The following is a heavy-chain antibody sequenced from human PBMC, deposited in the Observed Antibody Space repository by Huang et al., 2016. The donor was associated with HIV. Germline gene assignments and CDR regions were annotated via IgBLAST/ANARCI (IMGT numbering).Heavy chain of an antibody. D-gene: IGHD3-22*01. J-gene: IGHJ4*02. CDR2: RNVGAYRT. Sequence: EVQVLESGGDLIQPGGSLRLSCAASGFRFSNYAMSWVRQASGKGLEWGTGRNVGAYRTYYAEAVKGRFTISKYNSKNTVHLQMNSLRVEDTAVYYCVKDGYYHDSSGPYFFDSWGQGTLVTVSS. CDR1: GFRFSNYA. V-gene: IGHV3-23*01. CDR3: VKDGYYHDSSGPYFFDS.